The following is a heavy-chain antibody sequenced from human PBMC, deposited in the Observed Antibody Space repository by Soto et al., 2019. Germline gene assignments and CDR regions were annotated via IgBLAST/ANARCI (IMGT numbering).Heavy chain of an antibody. Sequence: PSETLSLTCAVSGGSISISSYYLGWIRQPPGKGLEWIGSIYYSGSTYYNPSLKSRVTISVDTSKNQFSLKLSSVTAADTAVYYCARQYSSGWYSYYYYYGMDVWGQGTTVTVSS. V-gene: IGHV4-39*01. J-gene: IGHJ6*02. CDR2: IYYSGST. CDR3: ARQYSSGWYSYYYYYGMDV. CDR1: GGSISISSYY. D-gene: IGHD6-19*01.